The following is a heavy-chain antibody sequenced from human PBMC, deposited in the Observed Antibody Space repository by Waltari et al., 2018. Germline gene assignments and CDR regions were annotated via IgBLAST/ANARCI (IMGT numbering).Heavy chain of an antibody. D-gene: IGHD6-13*01. CDR3: AREVGGSSWSTTPRGDAFDI. Sequence: QLQLRESGPGLLKPSETLSLTCSVSGDSIGSGYYYWGWIRQAPGKGLEWIGSIYFAGGTYTTPSRKSRLTIPVDTSKNQFSLRLSSVTAADTAVYYCAREVGGSSWSTTPRGDAFDIWGQGTMVTVSS. CDR1: GDSIGSGYYY. J-gene: IGHJ3*02. V-gene: IGHV4-39*07. CDR2: IYFAGGT.